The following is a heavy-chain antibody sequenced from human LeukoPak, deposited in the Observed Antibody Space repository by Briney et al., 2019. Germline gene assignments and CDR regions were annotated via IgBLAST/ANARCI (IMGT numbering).Heavy chain of an antibody. V-gene: IGHV3-48*04. CDR3: ARDDATPNH. J-gene: IGHJ4*02. CDR2: ISSRGTTK. Sequence: GESLRLSCEVSGFTFSSSRMNWVRQAPGKGLEWVSYISSRGTTKHYADSVKGRFTISRDNAKNSLYLQMNSLRAEDTAVYYCARDDATPNHWGQGTLVTVSS. CDR1: GFTFSSSR. D-gene: IGHD2-15*01.